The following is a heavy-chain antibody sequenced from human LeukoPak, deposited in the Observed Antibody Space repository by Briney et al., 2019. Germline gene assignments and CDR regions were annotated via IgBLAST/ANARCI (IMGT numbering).Heavy chain of an antibody. CDR2: MYRNGST. Sequence: SETLSLTCTVSGYSISSGYYWGWIRQPPGKGLEWIGSMYRNGSTYYNPSLKSRVTISVDTSKNQSSLKLTSVTAADTAVYYCARHPSGRMWLQQGGWFDPWGQGTLVTVSS. CDR1: GYSISSGYY. J-gene: IGHJ5*02. D-gene: IGHD5-24*01. CDR3: ARHPSGRMWLQQGGWFDP. V-gene: IGHV4-38-2*02.